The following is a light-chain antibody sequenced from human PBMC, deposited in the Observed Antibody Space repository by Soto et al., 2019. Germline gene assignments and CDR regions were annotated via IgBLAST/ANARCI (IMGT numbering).Light chain of an antibody. J-gene: IGKJ5*01. CDR1: QSVNSH. CDR3: QHRSNWPPG. V-gene: IGKV3-11*01. Sequence: VLTQSPGTLSLSPGDRATLSCRASQSVNSHLGWYQQKPGQVPRLLIYDTSNRATGIPARFSGSGSGTDFTLTISSLAPEDFAVYYCQHRSNWPPGFGQGTRLEI. CDR2: DTS.